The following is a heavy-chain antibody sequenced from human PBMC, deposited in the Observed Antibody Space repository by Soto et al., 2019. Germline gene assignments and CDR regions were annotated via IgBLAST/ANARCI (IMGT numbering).Heavy chain of an antibody. CDR2: FDPEDGET. CDR3: ARDPVGATDY. CDR1: GYTLTELS. V-gene: IGHV1-24*01. D-gene: IGHD1-26*01. Sequence: ASVKVSCKVSGYTLTELSMHWVRQAPGKGLEWMGGFDPEDGETIYAQKFQGRVTMTTDTSTSTAYMELRSLRSDDTAVYYCARDPVGATDYWGQGTLVTVSS. J-gene: IGHJ4*02.